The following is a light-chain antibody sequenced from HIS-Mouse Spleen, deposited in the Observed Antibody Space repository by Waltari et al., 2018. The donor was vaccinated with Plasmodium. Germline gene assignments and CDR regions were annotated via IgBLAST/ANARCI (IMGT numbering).Light chain of an antibody. CDR1: TIGSQS. Sequence: SYVLTQPPSVSVAPGQTARLTCGGTTIGSQSVHWYQQKPGQAPVLAVYDDTDRPSGIPERFSGSNSGNTATLTISRVEAGDEADYYCQVWDSSSDHRVFGGGTKLTVL. CDR3: QVWDSSSDHRV. CDR2: DDT. V-gene: IGLV3-21*02. J-gene: IGLJ3*02.